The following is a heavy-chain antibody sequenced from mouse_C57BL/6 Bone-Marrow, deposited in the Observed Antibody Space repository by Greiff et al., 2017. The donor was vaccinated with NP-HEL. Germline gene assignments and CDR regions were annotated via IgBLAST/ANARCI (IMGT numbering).Heavy chain of an antibody. CDR1: GFTFSDFY. D-gene: IGHD2-3*01. CDR2: SRNKANDYTT. V-gene: IGHV7-1*01. Sequence: EVNLVESGGGLVQSGRSLRLSCATSGFTFSDFYMEWVRQAPGKGLEWIAASRNKANDYTTEYSASVKGRFIVSRDTSQSILYLQMNALRAEDTAIYYCARDAYDGYMDYWGQGTSVTVSS. J-gene: IGHJ4*01. CDR3: ARDAYDGYMDY.